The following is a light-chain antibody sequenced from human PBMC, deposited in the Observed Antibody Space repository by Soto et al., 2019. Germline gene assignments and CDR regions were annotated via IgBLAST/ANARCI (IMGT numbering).Light chain of an antibody. CDR1: QSFSSN. V-gene: IGKV3D-15*01. Sequence: ELVMTQSPATLSVSPGERATLSCRASQSFSSNVAWYQQKPGQAPRLLIYGASTRATGIPARFSGSGSGTDFTLTISSLEPEDFAVYYCQQRDDWVSFGGGTKVDIK. J-gene: IGKJ4*01. CDR2: GAS. CDR3: QQRDDWVS.